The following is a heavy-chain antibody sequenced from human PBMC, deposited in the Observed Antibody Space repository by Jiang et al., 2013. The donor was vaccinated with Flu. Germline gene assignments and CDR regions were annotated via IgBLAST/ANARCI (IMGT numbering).Heavy chain of an antibody. CDR2: ISSDGSNK. J-gene: IGHJ4*02. V-gene: IGHV3-30*18. Sequence: LSCAASGFTFSSYGMHWVRQAPGKGLEWVAVISSDGSNKYYADSVKGRFTISRDNSKNTLYLQMNSLRAEDTAVYYCAKELWFGELLFICDYWGQGTQVTVSS. D-gene: IGHD3-10*01. CDR1: GFTFSSYG. CDR3: AKELWFGELLFICDY.